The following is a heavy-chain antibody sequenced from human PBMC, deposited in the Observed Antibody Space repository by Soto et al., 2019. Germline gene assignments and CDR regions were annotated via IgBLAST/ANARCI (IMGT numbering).Heavy chain of an antibody. Sequence: EVQLVESGGGLVKPGGSLRLSCAASGFTFSNAWMSWVRQAPGKGLEWVGRIKSKTDGGTTDYAAPVKGRFTISRDDSKNTLYLQMNSLKTEDTAVYYCTTDHLIVNYYVSRGLPWGQGTLVTVSS. CDR2: IKSKTDGGTT. J-gene: IGHJ5*02. CDR3: TTDHLIVNYYVSRGLP. V-gene: IGHV3-15*01. CDR1: GFTFSNAW. D-gene: IGHD3-22*01.